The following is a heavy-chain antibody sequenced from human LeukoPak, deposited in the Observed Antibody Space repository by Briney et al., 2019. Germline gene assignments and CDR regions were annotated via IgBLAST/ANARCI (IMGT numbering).Heavy chain of an antibody. CDR1: GFTFSSYE. D-gene: IGHD3-9*01. CDR3: ARDLRRYFDWLSPMDV. CDR2: ISSSASKI. J-gene: IGHJ6*04. Sequence: GGSLRLSCAASGFTFSSYEMNWVRQAPGKGLEWVSYISSSASKIYYTDSVKGRFTISRDNATNPLYLQMNSLRAEDTAVYYCARDLRRYFDWLSPMDVWGKGTTVTVSS. V-gene: IGHV3-48*03.